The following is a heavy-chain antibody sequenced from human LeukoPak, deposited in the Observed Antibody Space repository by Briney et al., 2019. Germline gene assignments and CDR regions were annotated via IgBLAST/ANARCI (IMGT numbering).Heavy chain of an antibody. V-gene: IGHV4-61*02. CDR1: GGSISSGTYY. Sequence: SETLSHTCTVSGGSISSGTYYWSWIRQPAGKGLEWIGRIYTSGSTNYNPSLKSRVTISVDRSKNQFSLKLSSVTAADTAVYYCARGVGGYCSGGSCYSGPNWFDPWGQGTLVTVSS. CDR2: IYTSGST. CDR3: ARGVGGYCSGGSCYSGPNWFDP. D-gene: IGHD2-15*01. J-gene: IGHJ5*02.